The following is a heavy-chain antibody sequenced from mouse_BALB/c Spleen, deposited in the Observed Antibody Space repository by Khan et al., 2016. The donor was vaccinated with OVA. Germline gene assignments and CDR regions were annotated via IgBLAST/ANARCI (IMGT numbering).Heavy chain of an antibody. CDR2: ISSGGST. CDR1: GFTFSNYA. CDR3: ARDYWFTY. J-gene: IGHJ3*01. Sequence: EVELVESGGGLVKPGGSLKLSCAASGFTFSNYAMSWVRQTSEKRLEWVASISSGGSTYYPDSVKGRFTISRDNDRNILYLQMSSLRSEDTAMYYCARDYWFTYWGQGTLVTVSA. V-gene: IGHV5-6-5*01.